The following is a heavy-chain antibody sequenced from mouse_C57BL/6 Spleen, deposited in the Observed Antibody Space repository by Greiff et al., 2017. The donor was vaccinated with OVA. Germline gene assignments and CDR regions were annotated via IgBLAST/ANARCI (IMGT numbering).Heavy chain of an antibody. CDR2: IDPSDSYT. Sequence: QVQLQQPGAELVKPGASVKLSCKASGYTFTSYWMQWVKQRPGQGLEWIGEIDPSDSYTNYNQKFKGKATLTVDTSSSTAYMQLSSLTSEDSAVYYCARGGTTAWYFDVWGTGTTVTVSS. J-gene: IGHJ1*03. D-gene: IGHD1-2*01. V-gene: IGHV1-50*01. CDR1: GYTFTSYW. CDR3: ARGGTTAWYFDV.